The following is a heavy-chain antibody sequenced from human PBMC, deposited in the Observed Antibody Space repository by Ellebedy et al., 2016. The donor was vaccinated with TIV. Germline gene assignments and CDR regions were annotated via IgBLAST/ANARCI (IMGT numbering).Heavy chain of an antibody. J-gene: IGHJ4*02. V-gene: IGHV3-30-3*01. Sequence: GESLKISXAASGFTFSSYAMHWVRQAPGKGLEWVAVISYDGSNKYYADSVKGRFTISRDNSKNTLYLQMNSLRAEDTAAYYCACDSWGQGTLVTVSS. CDR2: ISYDGSNK. CDR3: ACDS. CDR1: GFTFSSYA.